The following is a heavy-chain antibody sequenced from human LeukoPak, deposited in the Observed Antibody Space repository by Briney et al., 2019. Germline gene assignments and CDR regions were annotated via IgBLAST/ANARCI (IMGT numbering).Heavy chain of an antibody. Sequence: PGGSLRLSCAASGFTVSSNYMSWVRQAPGKGLEWVSVIYSGGSTYYADSVKGRFTISRDNSKNTLYLQMNSLRAEDTAVYYCARQAVAGTYAFDIWGQGAMVTVSS. CDR1: GFTVSSNY. V-gene: IGHV3-53*01. CDR3: ARQAVAGTYAFDI. J-gene: IGHJ3*02. CDR2: IYSGGST. D-gene: IGHD6-19*01.